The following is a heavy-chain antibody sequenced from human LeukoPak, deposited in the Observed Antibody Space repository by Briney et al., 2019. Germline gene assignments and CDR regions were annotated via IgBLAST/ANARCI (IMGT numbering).Heavy chain of an antibody. J-gene: IGHJ4*02. V-gene: IGHV3-30*04. Sequence: GGSLRLSCAASGFTLSNYAMHWVRQAPGKGLEWVTNISFDGSNTHYVDSVKGRFTISRDNSKNTLYLQMSSLRPEDTAVYYCTRGPATDYYDTSGYCDYWGQGTLVTVSS. CDR2: ISFDGSNT. D-gene: IGHD3-22*01. CDR3: TRGPATDYYDTSGYCDY. CDR1: GFTLSNYA.